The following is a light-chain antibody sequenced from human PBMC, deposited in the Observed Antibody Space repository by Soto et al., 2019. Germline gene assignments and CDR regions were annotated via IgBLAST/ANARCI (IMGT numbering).Light chain of an antibody. CDR2: SID. J-gene: IGLJ1*01. CDR1: TGAVTSGYY. CDR3: LLWYGGAYV. V-gene: IGLV7-43*01. Sequence: CAASTGAVTSGYYPNWLQQKPGQPPRALIYSIDKKHSSTPARFSGSLLGGKAALTLSGVQPEDEDEYYCLLWYGGAYVFGAGTKLTVL.